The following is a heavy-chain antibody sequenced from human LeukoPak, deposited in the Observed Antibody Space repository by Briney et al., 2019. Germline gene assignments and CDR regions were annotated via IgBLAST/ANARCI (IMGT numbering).Heavy chain of an antibody. V-gene: IGHV3-21*01. J-gene: IGHJ1*01. Sequence: NPGGSLRLSCAASGFTFGNYAMSWVRQGPGKGLEWVSSISSSSSHMFYADSVEGRFSISRDNANNSLFLQMNSLRAEDTAVYYCVRDSGSSYGYYFLHWGQGTLVTVSS. CDR1: GFTFGNYA. D-gene: IGHD1-26*01. CDR2: ISSSSSHM. CDR3: VRDSGSSYGYYFLH.